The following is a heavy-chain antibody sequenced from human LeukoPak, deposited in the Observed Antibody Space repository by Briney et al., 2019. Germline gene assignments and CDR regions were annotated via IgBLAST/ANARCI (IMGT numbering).Heavy chain of an antibody. CDR3: ARDRYGDHTYFDY. Sequence: SETLSLTCADSVGSISSDDYSWSWIRQPPGKGLHWIGYIYHSGSTYYNPSLKSRVTISVDRSKNQFSLKLNSVTAADTAVYYCARDRYGDHTYFDYWGQGTLVTVSS. J-gene: IGHJ4*02. CDR2: IYHSGST. D-gene: IGHD4-17*01. V-gene: IGHV4-30-2*01. CDR1: VGSISSDDYS.